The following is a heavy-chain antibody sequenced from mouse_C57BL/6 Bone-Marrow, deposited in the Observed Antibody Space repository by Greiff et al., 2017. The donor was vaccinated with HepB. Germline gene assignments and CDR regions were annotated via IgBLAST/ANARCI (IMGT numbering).Heavy chain of an antibody. CDR3: ARHEDRGDLLWSYFDY. CDR1: GYTFTEYT. CDR2: FYPGSGSI. Sequence: VKVVESGAELVKPGASVKLSCKASGYTFTEYTIHWVKQRSGQGLEWIGWFYPGSGSIKYNEKFKDKATLTADKSSSTVYMELSRLTSEDSAVYFCARHEDRGDLLWSYFDYWGQGTTLTVSS. J-gene: IGHJ2*01. D-gene: IGHD2-1*01. V-gene: IGHV1-62-2*01.